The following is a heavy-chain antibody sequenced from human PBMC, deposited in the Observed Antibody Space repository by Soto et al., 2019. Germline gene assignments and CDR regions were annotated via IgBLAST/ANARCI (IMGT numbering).Heavy chain of an antibody. CDR1: GFTFYDYG. V-gene: IGHV3-20*04. J-gene: IGHJ4*02. CDR2: INWNGGKT. Sequence: SGGSLRLSCVASGFTFYDYGLSWVRQAPGKGPEWVSGINWNGGKTRYVDSVKGRFSISRDNAKNSLYLQMDSLRAEDSALYYCATGGDTAKDGYWGQGTLVTVSS. CDR3: ATGGDTAKDGY. D-gene: IGHD5-18*01.